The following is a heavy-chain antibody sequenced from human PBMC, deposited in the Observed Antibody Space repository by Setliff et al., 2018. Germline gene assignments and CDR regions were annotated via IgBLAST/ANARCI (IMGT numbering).Heavy chain of an antibody. CDR2: ISGSGDST. Sequence: GGSLRLSCAASGFTFTHYSMNWVRQTPGKGLEWVSTISGSGDSTYYADSVRGRFTISRDSSKNTLYLQMNSLRAEDTAVYYCAKPQVELRWGFESWGQGTLVTVSS. CDR3: AKPQVELRWGFES. V-gene: IGHV3-23*01. D-gene: IGHD3-16*01. J-gene: IGHJ4*02. CDR1: GFTFTHYS.